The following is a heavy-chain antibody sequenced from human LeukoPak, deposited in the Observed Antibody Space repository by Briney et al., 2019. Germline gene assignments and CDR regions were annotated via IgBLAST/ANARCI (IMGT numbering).Heavy chain of an antibody. CDR1: GFTFSSYG. D-gene: IGHD1-26*01. CDR2: INWNGGST. CDR3: ARDYDSGSSPQTDY. V-gene: IGHV3-20*04. Sequence: PGGSLRLSCAASGFTFSSYGMSWVRQAPGKGLEWVSGINWNGGSTGYADSVKGRFTISRDNAKNSLYLQMNSLRAEDTALYYCARDYDSGSSPQTDYWGQGTLVTVSS. J-gene: IGHJ4*02.